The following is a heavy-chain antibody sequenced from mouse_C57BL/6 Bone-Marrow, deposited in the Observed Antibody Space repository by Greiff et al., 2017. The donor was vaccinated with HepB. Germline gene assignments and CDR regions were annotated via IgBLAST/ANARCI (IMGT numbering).Heavy chain of an antibody. D-gene: IGHD2-4*01. CDR1: GFTFSDYY. Sequence: EVKLVESEGGLVQPGSSMKLSCTASGFTFSDYYMAWVRQVPEKGLEWVANINYDGSSTYYLDSLKSRFIISRDNAKNILYLQMSSLKSEDTATYYCARGGFNYDGYAMDYWGQGTSVTVSS. CDR2: INYDGSST. J-gene: IGHJ4*01. V-gene: IGHV5-16*01. CDR3: ARGGFNYDGYAMDY.